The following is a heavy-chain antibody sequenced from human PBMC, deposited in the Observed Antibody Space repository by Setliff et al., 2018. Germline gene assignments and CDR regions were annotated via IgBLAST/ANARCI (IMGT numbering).Heavy chain of an antibody. J-gene: IGHJ4*02. D-gene: IGHD6-19*01. Sequence: PGGSLRLSCAASGFTFSRYTINWVRQAPGKGLEWVSSISSSSSYIYYTDSVKGRFAISRDNAKNSLYLQMNSLRAEDTSVYYCARDMEPFIAVAGKYYFDYWGQGTLVTVSS. CDR1: GFTFSRYT. CDR3: ARDMEPFIAVAGKYYFDY. CDR2: ISSSSSYI. V-gene: IGHV3-21*01.